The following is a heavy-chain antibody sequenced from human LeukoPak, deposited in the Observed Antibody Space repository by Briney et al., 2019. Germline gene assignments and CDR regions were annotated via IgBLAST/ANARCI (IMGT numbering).Heavy chain of an antibody. CDR2: ISFDESHE. V-gene: IGHV3-30*14. CDR1: GFTFNSYP. Sequence: GRSLRLSCVASGFTFNSYPMNWVRQAPGKGLEWVAVISFDESHEYYADSVKGRFTISRDNSRNTVYLQMDSLRAEDTAVYYCARAAGVRNWFDPWGQGTLVTVSS. J-gene: IGHJ5*02. CDR3: ARAAGVRNWFDP.